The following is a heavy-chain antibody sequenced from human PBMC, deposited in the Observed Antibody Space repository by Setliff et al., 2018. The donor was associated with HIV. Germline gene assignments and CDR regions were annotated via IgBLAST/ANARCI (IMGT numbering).Heavy chain of an antibody. V-gene: IGHV4-4*08. CDR3: ARDHRPYRASGVDNSNFYYMDV. J-gene: IGHJ6*03. CDR1: GDFVSSSY. D-gene: IGHD1-20*01. CDR2: VYTTLST. Sequence: LSLTCTVSGDFVSSSYWSWIRQAPGKGLEWIGYVYTTLSTNYNPSLKSRVAISVDTSKNQVSLKLTSMTAADTAVYYCARDHRPYRASGVDNSNFYYMDVWGEGTTVTVSS.